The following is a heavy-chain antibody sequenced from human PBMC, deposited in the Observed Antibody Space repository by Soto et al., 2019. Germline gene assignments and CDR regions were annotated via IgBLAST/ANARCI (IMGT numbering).Heavy chain of an antibody. CDR3: AKPNGVQDKNYCYYGMDV. D-gene: IGHD2-15*01. J-gene: IGHJ6*02. CDR1: GFTFNDAW. V-gene: IGHV3-15*07. CDR2: IKGKTDGGTT. Sequence: GGSLRLSCAASGFTFNDAWMTWVRQAPGKGLEWVGRIKGKTDGGTTDYAAPLKGRFTISSDDSKTTLYLQMNSLKTEDKTVYYCAKPNGVQDKNYCYYGMDVWGQGTTVTVSS.